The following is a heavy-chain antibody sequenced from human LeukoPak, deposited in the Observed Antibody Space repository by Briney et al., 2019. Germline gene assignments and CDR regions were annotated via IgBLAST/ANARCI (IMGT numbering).Heavy chain of an antibody. D-gene: IGHD6-19*01. CDR2: MNPNSGNT. CDR3: ARDPYSSGWYAGSNY. V-gene: IGHV1-8*01. J-gene: IGHJ4*02. Sequence: ASVKVSCKASGYTFTSYDINWVRQATGQGLEWMGWMNPNSGNTGYAQKFQGRVTMTRNTSISTAYMELSSLRSEDTAVYYCARDPYSSGWYAGSNYWGQGTLVTVSS. CDR1: GYTFTSYD.